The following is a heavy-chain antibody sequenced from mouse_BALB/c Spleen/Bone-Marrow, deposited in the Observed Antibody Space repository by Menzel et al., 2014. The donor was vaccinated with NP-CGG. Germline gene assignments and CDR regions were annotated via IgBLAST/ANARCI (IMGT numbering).Heavy chain of an antibody. Sequence: VQLQQSGAELARPGASVKLSCKASDYTFTDYYINWVKQRTGQGLEWIGEIYPESGDAFYNENFEGKATLTADTSSSTAYMQLSSLTSDDSAVYFCAKGSFDYWGHGTTLTVSS. CDR1: DYTFTDYY. D-gene: IGHD1-1*01. CDR3: AKGSFDY. J-gene: IGHJ2*01. V-gene: IGHV1-77*01. CDR2: IYPESGDA.